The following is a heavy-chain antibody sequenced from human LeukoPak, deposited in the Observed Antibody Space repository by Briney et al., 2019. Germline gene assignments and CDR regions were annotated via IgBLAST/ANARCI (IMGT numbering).Heavy chain of an antibody. CDR2: ISGSGGST. V-gene: IGHV3-23*01. CDR3: ALGDDNSGSWGS. J-gene: IGHJ5*02. Sequence: PGGSLRLSCEASGFTFSTYGMSWVRQAPGKGLEWVSAISGSGGSTYYADSVKGRVTISRDNSKNTLYLQVNSLRVEDAAVYYCALGDDNSGSWGSWGQGTLVTVSS. CDR1: GFTFSTYG. D-gene: IGHD3-22*01.